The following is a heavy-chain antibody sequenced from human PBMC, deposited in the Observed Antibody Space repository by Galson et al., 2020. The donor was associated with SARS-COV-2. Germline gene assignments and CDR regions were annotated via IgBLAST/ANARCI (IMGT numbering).Heavy chain of an antibody. CDR3: LREGDTIYPDY. Sequence: GGSLRLSCAASGFTVGSRWISWVRRAPGKGLEWVSLIDAAGNPFYADSIKGRFTICRDNSRNIVFLQMTSLRAVDTAVYYCLREGDTIYPDYWGPGTLVTVSS. V-gene: IGHV3-53*01. J-gene: IGHJ4*02. CDR1: GFTVGSRW. CDR2: IDAAGNP. D-gene: IGHD3-10*01.